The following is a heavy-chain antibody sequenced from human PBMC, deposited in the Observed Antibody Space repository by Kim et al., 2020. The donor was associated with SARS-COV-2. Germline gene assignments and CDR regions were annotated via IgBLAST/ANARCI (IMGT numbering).Heavy chain of an antibody. CDR1: GFSLSTYW. J-gene: IGHJ4*02. CDR3: ARPKSDY. V-gene: IGHV3-7*03. CDR2: IRQDGSEK. Sequence: GGSLRLSCEASGFSLSTYWMTWVRQAPGKGLEWVANIRQDGSEKNYVDSVRGRLTISRDNAKNSLYLQMNSLRAEDTAVYYCARPKSDYWGQGNLVTVSS.